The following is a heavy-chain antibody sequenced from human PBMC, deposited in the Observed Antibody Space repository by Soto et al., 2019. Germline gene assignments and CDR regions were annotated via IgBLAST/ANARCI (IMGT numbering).Heavy chain of an antibody. CDR1: GGSISSGGYS. D-gene: IGHD3-3*01. CDR2: IYHSGST. J-gene: IGHJ4*02. V-gene: IGHV4-30-2*01. CDR3: ARAHEDFWSGYYLPYFDY. Sequence: SETLSLTCAVSGGSISSGGYSWSWIRQPPGKGLEWIGYIYHSGSTYYNPSLKSRVTISVDRSKNQFSLKLSSVTAADTAVYYCARAHEDFWSGYYLPYFDYWGQGTLVTVSS.